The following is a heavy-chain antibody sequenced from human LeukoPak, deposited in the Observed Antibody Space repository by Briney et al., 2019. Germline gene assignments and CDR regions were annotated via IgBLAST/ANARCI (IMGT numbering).Heavy chain of an antibody. D-gene: IGHD3-3*01. V-gene: IGHV4-34*01. CDR1: GGSFSGYY. CDR2: INHSGST. Sequence: SETLSLTCAVYGGSFSGYYWSWIRQPPGKGLEWIGEINHSGSTNYNPSLKSRVTISVDTSKNQFSLKLSSVTAADTAVYYCATFITIFGVVPSEGAFDIWGQGTMVTVSS. CDR3: ATFITIFGVVPSEGAFDI. J-gene: IGHJ3*02.